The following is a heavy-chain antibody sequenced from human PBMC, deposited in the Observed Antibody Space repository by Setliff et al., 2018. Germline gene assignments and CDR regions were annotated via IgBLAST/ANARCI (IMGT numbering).Heavy chain of an antibody. Sequence: ASVKVSCKASGYSFTGYYMHWVRQAPGQGLEWMGIIHTGGGSASYAQKFQGRVAMTRDTSTSTVYMEVNSVRSDDTAIYYCARGGMAAAGRKGGFEYWGQGTQVTVSS. CDR1: GYSFTGYY. D-gene: IGHD6-13*01. J-gene: IGHJ4*02. CDR2: IHTGGGSA. CDR3: ARGGMAAAGRKGGFEY. V-gene: IGHV1-46*01.